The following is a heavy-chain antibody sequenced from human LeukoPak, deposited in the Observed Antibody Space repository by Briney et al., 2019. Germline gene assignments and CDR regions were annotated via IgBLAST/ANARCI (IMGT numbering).Heavy chain of an antibody. J-gene: IGHJ4*02. CDR1: GFTFDMST. CDR3: ATGGAPGGRFEN. CDR2: MKEDGTEI. V-gene: IGHV3-7*01. D-gene: IGHD3-16*01. Sequence: GGSLRLSCVVSGFTFDMSTMTWVRQAPGKGPEWVAKMKEDGTEIFYAGSVAGRFTISRDNSKNSLYLRMDSLRVEDTGVYYCATGGAPGGRFENWGQGTLVTVSS.